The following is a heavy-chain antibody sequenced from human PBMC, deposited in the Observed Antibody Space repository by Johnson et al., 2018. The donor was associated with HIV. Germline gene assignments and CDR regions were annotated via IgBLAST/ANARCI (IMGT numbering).Heavy chain of an antibody. J-gene: IGHJ3*02. V-gene: IGHV3-48*04. D-gene: IGHD6-6*01. Sequence: VQLVESGGGLVQPGGSLRLSCAASGFTFSSFAMHWIRQAPGKGLAWVSYISSSGSTIYYADSVKGRFTISRDNAKNSLYLQMNSLRAEDTAGYYCARDVIKVIAARDDAFDIWGQGTMVTVSS. CDR3: ARDVIKVIAARDDAFDI. CDR2: ISSSGSTI. CDR1: GFTFSSFA.